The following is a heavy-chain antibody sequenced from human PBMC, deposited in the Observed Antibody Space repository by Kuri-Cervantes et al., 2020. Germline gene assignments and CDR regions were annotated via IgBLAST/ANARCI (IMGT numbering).Heavy chain of an antibody. CDR1: GGSISGSC. V-gene: IGHV4-59*01. D-gene: IGHD2-2*01. CDR3: ARGIPAAPRSALDP. J-gene: IGHJ5*02. CDR2: IYSGGST. Sequence: SETLSLTCTVSGGSISGSCFSWMRQPPGKGLEWIGYIYSGGSTNHNPSLKSRVTISIDRSKNQFSLNLYSVTAEDTAVYYCARGIPAAPRSALDPWGQGTLVTVSS.